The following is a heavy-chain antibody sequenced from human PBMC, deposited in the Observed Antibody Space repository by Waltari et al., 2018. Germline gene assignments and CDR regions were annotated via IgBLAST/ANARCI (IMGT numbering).Heavy chain of an antibody. CDR3: AKDKYSNNWPFDY. CDR2: IYGDDYIT. J-gene: IGHJ4*02. V-gene: IGHV3-23*03. Sequence: EVYLLESGGGLVQPGGSLKLSCAASGFTFSNYAMSWVRQAPGKGLEWVSVIYGDDYITSYADSVKGRFTISRDNSKNTLFLQMNSLSAEDTAVYYCAKDKYSNNWPFDYWGQGTQVTVSS. D-gene: IGHD5-12*01. CDR1: GFTFSNYA.